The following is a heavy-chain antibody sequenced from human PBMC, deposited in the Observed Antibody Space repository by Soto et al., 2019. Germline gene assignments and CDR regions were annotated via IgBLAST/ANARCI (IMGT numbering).Heavy chain of an antibody. CDR3: ATSYGSGYRAFDY. CDR1: GYTFTSYG. CDR2: VNPILSMS. V-gene: IGHV1-69*04. D-gene: IGHD3-10*01. Sequence: ASVKVSCKASGYTFTSYGISWVRQAPGQGLEWMGRVNPILSMSNYAQKFQGRVTMTADKSTSTAYMELRSLRSEDTAFYYCATSYGSGYRAFDYWGQGALVTGSS. J-gene: IGHJ4*02.